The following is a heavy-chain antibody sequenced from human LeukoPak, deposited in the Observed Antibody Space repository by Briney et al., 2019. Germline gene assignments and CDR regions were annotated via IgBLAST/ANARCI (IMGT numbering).Heavy chain of an antibody. J-gene: IGHJ6*03. V-gene: IGHV3-48*03. Sequence: GGSMRLSCAASGFTFNNHEMNWVRQAPGKGLEWVSYISNSGKTIYYADSVKGRFTISRDNAKNSLYLQMNSLRAEDTAVYYCARLYRPGYFYYMDVWGKGTTVTVSS. CDR1: GFTFNNHE. D-gene: IGHD2-21*01. CDR3: ARLYRPGYFYYMDV. CDR2: ISNSGKTI.